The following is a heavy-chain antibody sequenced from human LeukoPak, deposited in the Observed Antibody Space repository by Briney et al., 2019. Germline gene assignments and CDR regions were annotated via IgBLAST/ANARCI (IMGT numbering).Heavy chain of an antibody. J-gene: IGHJ4*02. D-gene: IGHD3-10*01. V-gene: IGHV3-23*01. CDR2: ISGSGGNT. Sequence: GGSLRLSCAASGFTFSNYGMSWVRQAPGKGLEWVSTISGSGGNTYYADSVKGRFTISRDTSKNTLYLQMNSLRAGDTAVYYCAKDSVWFGETNPFDYWGQGTLVTVSS. CDR1: GFTFSNYG. CDR3: AKDSVWFGETNPFDY.